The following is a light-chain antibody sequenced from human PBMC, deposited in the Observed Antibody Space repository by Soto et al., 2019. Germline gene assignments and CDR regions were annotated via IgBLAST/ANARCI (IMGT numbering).Light chain of an antibody. V-gene: IGLV2-23*01. CDR1: SSDVGSDYL. Sequence: QSALTQPASVSGSPGQSITISCTGTSSDVGSDYLVSWYQQHPGTAPKLIIYEGTKRPSGVSDRFSGSRSGNTASLTISGLQTEDEGDYFCCSYGDFRTSWVFGGGTSSPS. CDR3: CSYGDFRTSWV. CDR2: EGT. J-gene: IGLJ3*02.